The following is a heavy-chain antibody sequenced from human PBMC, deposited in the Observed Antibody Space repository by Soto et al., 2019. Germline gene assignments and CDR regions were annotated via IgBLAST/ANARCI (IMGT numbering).Heavy chain of an antibody. Sequence: QVPLVQSGAEVKKPGASVKVSCKASGYTFTSYGISWVRQAPGQGLEWMGWISAYNGNTNYPQKLQGRVTMTTDTSTSTAYMELRSLRSDDTAVYYCATGSRYVRVTTGYGMDVWGQGTTVTVSS. V-gene: IGHV1-18*01. CDR3: ATGSRYVRVTTGYGMDV. CDR1: GYTFTSYG. CDR2: ISAYNGNT. D-gene: IGHD4-4*01. J-gene: IGHJ6*02.